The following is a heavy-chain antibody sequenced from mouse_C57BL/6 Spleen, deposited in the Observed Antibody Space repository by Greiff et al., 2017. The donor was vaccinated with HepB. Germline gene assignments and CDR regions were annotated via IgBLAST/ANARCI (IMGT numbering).Heavy chain of an antibody. Sequence: VQLQQPGAELVKPGASVKLSCKASGYTFTSYWMHWVKQRPGRGLEWMGRIDPNSGGTKYNEKFKSKATLTVDKPSSTAYMQLSSLTSEDSAVYYCARSTRAYWYFDVWGTGTTVTVSS. D-gene: IGHD3-1*01. CDR3: ARSTRAYWYFDV. V-gene: IGHV1-72*01. J-gene: IGHJ1*03. CDR1: GYTFTSYW. CDR2: IDPNSGGT.